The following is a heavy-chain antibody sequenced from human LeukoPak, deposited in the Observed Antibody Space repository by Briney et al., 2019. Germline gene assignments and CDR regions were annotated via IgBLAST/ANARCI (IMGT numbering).Heavy chain of an antibody. D-gene: IGHD5-24*01. J-gene: IGHJ4*02. V-gene: IGHV1-18*01. Sequence: VASVKVSCKASGYTFTSYGISWVRQAPGQGLEWMGWISAYNGNTNYAQKLQGRVTMTTDTSTSTAYMELRSLRSDDTAVYYCARAGGLEMATLDFDYWGQGTLVTVSS. CDR3: ARAGGLEMATLDFDY. CDR2: ISAYNGNT. CDR1: GYTFTSYG.